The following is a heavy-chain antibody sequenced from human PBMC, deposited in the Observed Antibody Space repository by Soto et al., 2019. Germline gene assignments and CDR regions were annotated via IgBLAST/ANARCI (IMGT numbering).Heavy chain of an antibody. CDR3: ASPYSTEGGDYYYCMDV. V-gene: IGHV1-69*13. CDR2: IIPIFGTA. CDR1: GGTFSSYA. D-gene: IGHD4-4*01. Sequence: ASVKVSCKASGGTFSSYAISWVRQAPGQGLEWMGGIIPIFGTANYAQKFQGRVTITADESTSTAYMELSSLRSEDTAVYYCASPYSTEGGDYYYCMDVWGQGTTVTVS. J-gene: IGHJ6*02.